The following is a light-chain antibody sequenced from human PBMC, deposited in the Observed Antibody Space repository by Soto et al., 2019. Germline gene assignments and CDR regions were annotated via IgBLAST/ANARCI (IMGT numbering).Light chain of an antibody. CDR1: QSISSW. Sequence: DIQMTQSPSTLSASVGDRVTITCRASQSISSWLAWYQQKPGKAPKLLIYDASSLDSGVPSRFSGSGSGTEFTLTISSLQPDDFATYYCQQYNSYSCTFGQGTKLEIK. J-gene: IGKJ2*02. CDR2: DAS. V-gene: IGKV1-5*01. CDR3: QQYNSYSCT.